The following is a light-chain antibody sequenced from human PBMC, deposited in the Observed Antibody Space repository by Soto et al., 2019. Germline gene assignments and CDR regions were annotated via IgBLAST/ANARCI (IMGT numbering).Light chain of an antibody. V-gene: IGLV2-14*01. CDR1: SSDIGGYNY. CDR2: EVN. J-gene: IGLJ3*02. Sequence: QSALTQPASVSGSPGQSITISCTGTSSDIGGYNYVSWYQQHPGKAPKLMIYEVNNRPSGVSNRFSGSKSGSTASLTISGLQAEDEADYYCVSYTTSSCWVFGGGTKLTVL. CDR3: VSYTTSSCWV.